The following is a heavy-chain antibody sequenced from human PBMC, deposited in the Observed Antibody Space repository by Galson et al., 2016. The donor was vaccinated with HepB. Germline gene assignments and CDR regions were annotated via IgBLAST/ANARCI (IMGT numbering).Heavy chain of an antibody. D-gene: IGHD6-13*01. CDR3: ARVSAAGGTRLFDY. V-gene: IGHV4-59*01. J-gene: IGHJ4*02. Sequence: SETLSLTCTVSGGSISNYYWNWIRQPPGKGLEWIGFIYSSGSTNYNPSLKSRVTIAIDTSTNQYSLKLSSVTAADTAVYSCARVSAAGGTRLFDYWGQGTLVTVSS. CDR2: IYSSGST. CDR1: GGSISNYY.